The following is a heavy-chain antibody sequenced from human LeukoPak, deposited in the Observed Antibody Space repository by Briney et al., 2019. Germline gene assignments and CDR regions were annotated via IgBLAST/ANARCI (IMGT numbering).Heavy chain of an antibody. CDR2: INHSGST. D-gene: IGHD4-23*01. CDR3: AIGGGVRWFPFDY. V-gene: IGHV4-34*01. CDR1: GGSISNYY. Sequence: SETLSLTCTVSGGSISNYYWSWIRQPPGKGLEWIGEINHSGSTNYNPSLKSRVTISVDTSKNQFSLKLSSVTAADTAVYYCAIGGGVRWFPFDYGGKGPLVTVSS. J-gene: IGHJ4*02.